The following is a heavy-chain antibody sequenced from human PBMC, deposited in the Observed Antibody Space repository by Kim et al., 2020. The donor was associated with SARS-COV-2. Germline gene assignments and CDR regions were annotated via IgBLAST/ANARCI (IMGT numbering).Heavy chain of an antibody. CDR2: ISAYNGNT. J-gene: IGHJ4*02. CDR1: GYTFTSYG. D-gene: IGHD3-10*01. CDR3: ARVTITMVRGVIDY. Sequence: ASVKVSCKASGYTFTSYGISWVRQAPGQGLEWMGWISAYNGNTNYAQKLQGRVTMTTDTSTSTAYMELRSLRSDDTAVYYCARVTITMVRGVIDYWGQGTLVTVSS. V-gene: IGHV1-18*01.